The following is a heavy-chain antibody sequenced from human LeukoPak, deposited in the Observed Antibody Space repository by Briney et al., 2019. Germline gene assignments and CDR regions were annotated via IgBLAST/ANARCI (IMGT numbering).Heavy chain of an antibody. D-gene: IGHD3-10*01. J-gene: IGHJ4*02. Sequence: PSETLSLTCTVSGGSVSSSSYYWGWIRQPPGKGLEWIGGIYYSGSTYNNPSLKSRVTISVDTSKNQFSLKLSSVTAADTAVYYCARQETMVRGVIIPYYFDYWGQGTLVTVSS. CDR2: IYYSGST. CDR3: ARQETMVRGVIIPYYFDY. CDR1: GGSVSSSSYY. V-gene: IGHV4-39*01.